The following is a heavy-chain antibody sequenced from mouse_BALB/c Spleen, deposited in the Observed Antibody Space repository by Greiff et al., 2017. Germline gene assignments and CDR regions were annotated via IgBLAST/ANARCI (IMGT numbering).Heavy chain of an antibody. CDR2: IDPENGDT. J-gene: IGHJ4*01. CDR1: GFNIKDYY. V-gene: IGHV14-4*02. CDR3: DARVMDY. Sequence: EVKLQESGAELVRSGASVKLSCTASGFNIKDYYMHWVKQRPEQGLEWIGWIDPENGDTEYAPKFQGKATMTADTSSNTAYLQLSSLTSEDTAVYCCDARVMDYWGQGTSVTVSS.